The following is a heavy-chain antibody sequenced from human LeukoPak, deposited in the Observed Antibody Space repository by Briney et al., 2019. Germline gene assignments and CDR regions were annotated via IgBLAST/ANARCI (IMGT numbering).Heavy chain of an antibody. CDR2: ISAYNGNT. Sequence: ASVKVSCKASGYTFTSYGISWVRQAPGQGLEWMGWISAYNGNTNYAQKLQGRVTMTTDTSTSTAYMELRSLRSDDTAVYYRARGRYYDSSGYYLDYWGQGTLVTVSS. J-gene: IGHJ4*02. V-gene: IGHV1-18*01. CDR3: ARGRYYDSSGYYLDY. CDR1: GYTFTSYG. D-gene: IGHD3-22*01.